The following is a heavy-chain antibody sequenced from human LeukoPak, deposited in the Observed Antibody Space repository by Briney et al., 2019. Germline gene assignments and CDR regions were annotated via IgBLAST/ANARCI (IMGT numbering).Heavy chain of an antibody. J-gene: IGHJ6*02. Sequence: PGGSLILSCAASGFTFSSYEINWVRQAPGKGLVWVSSISGSGSTENYADSVTGRFTISRDNAKDSLFLQMNSLRDEDTAVYYCARGGRGYGMDVWGQGTTVTVSS. CDR3: ARGGRGYGMDV. CDR2: ISGSGSTE. V-gene: IGHV3-48*03. CDR1: GFTFSSYE.